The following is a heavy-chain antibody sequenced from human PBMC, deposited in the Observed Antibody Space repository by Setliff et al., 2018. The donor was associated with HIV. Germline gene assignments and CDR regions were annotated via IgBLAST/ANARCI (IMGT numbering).Heavy chain of an antibody. D-gene: IGHD4-4*01. Sequence: SETLSLTCTVSGGSIIEAYYWLWIRQSPTKGLEYIGIIFRGVTTYYNPSLRSRVALSMDTSKNQFSLRLSSVTAADTAIYYCARADSRRGAGYQYMDVWGKGTTVTVSS. CDR3: ARADSRRGAGYQYMDV. V-gene: IGHV4-38-2*02. CDR1: GGSIIEAYY. J-gene: IGHJ6*03. CDR2: IFRGVTT.